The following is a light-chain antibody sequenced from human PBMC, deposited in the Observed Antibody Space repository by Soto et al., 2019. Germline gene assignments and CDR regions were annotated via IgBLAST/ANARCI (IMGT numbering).Light chain of an antibody. V-gene: IGKV1-12*01. Sequence: DIQMTQSPSSVSASVGDRVTITCRASQGIASWLAWYQQRQGTAPKLLIYAASNLLSGVPSRFSGSGSGTNFTLTISSLQPEDFATYYCQQSYKTPHTFGQGTKLETK. CDR1: QGIASW. CDR2: AAS. J-gene: IGKJ2*01. CDR3: QQSYKTPHT.